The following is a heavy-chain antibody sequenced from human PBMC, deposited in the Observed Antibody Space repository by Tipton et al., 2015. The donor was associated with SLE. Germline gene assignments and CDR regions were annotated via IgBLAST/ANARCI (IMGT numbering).Heavy chain of an antibody. Sequence: GSLRLSCVGSGFTFGEYSMHWVRQAPGKGLEWVSLITWDGGYRFSADSVRGRFIISRDNKKNFLFLQMTSLRPEDTAFYHCAKGGNGDKSGIYSWGQGTLVTVSS. J-gene: IGHJ4*02. CDR1: GFTFGEYS. CDR2: ITWDGGYR. D-gene: IGHD4-23*01. V-gene: IGHV3-43*01. CDR3: AKGGNGDKSGIYS.